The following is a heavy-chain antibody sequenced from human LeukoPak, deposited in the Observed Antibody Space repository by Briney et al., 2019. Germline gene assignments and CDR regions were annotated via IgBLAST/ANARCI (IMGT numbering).Heavy chain of an antibody. J-gene: IGHJ4*02. CDR1: GVSISSGGYA. V-gene: IGHV4-30-2*01. CDR2: IYHSGST. D-gene: IGHD5-12*01. CDR3: AGFRYSGYDWEYYFDY. Sequence: SETLSLTCTVSGVSISSGGYAWSWIRQPPGEGLEWIGYIYHSGSTYYKSSLWSRVTISLDRSKNQFSLTLSSVTAADTAMYYCAGFRYSGYDWEYYFDYWGQGTLVTVSS.